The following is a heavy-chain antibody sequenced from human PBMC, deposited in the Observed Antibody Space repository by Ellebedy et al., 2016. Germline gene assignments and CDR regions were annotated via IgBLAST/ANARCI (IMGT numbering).Heavy chain of an antibody. CDR2: ISDSGGST. V-gene: IGHV3-23*01. CDR3: ARLSNTNSFFDY. CDR1: GFSRTYA. J-gene: IGHJ4*02. D-gene: IGHD2-2*01. Sequence: GGSLRLSXAASGFSRTYALSWVRQAPGKGLEWVSAISDSGGSTYYSDSVEGRFTISRDNSKNTLFLRMNSLRADDTATYYCARLSNTNSFFDYWGQGTLVTVSS.